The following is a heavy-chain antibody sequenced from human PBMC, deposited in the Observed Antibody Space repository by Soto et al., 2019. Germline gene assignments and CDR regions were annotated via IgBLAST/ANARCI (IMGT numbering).Heavy chain of an antibody. CDR2: IYYSGST. Sequence: SETLSLTCTVSGGSISSGGYYWSWIRQHPWKGLEWIGYIYYSGSTYYNPSLKSRVTISVDTSKNQFSLKLSSVTAADTAVYYCASTVATPHYYYYGMDVWGQGXTVTVYS. J-gene: IGHJ6*02. V-gene: IGHV4-31*03. D-gene: IGHD5-12*01. CDR1: GGSISSGGYY. CDR3: ASTVATPHYYYYGMDV.